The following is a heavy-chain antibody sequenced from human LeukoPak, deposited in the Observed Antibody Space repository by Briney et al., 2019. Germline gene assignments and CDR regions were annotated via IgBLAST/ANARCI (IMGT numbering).Heavy chain of an antibody. D-gene: IGHD6-19*01. CDR2: ISDDGSTK. Sequence: GGSLRLSCAASGFTFGTYASHWVRQAPRKGLEWVAVISDDGSTKYYAESVKGRFTISRDNSKNTLYLQMNSLRAEDTAVYYCARARYSSGWIYYTDVWGKGTAVTVSS. J-gene: IGHJ6*03. CDR1: GFTFGTYA. CDR3: ARARYSSGWIYYTDV. V-gene: IGHV3-30*01.